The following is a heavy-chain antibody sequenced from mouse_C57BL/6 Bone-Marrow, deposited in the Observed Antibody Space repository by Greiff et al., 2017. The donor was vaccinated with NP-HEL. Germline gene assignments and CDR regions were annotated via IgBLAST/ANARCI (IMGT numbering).Heavy chain of an antibody. V-gene: IGHV7-3*01. D-gene: IGHD1-1*01. J-gene: IGHJ3*01. CDR1: GFTFTDYY. CDR3: ARLNSSYYYGSSSFAY. Sequence: EVKLMESGGGLVQPGGSLSLSCAASGFTFTDYYMSWVRQPPGKALEWLGFIRNKANGYTTEYSASVKGRFTISRDNSQSILYLQMNALRAEDSATYYCARLNSSYYYGSSSFAYWGQGTLVTVSA. CDR2: IRNKANGYTT.